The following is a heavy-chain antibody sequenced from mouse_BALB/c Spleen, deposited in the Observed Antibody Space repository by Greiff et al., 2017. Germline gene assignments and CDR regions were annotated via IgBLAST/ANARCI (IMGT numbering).Heavy chain of an antibody. CDR3: ARRYYRYDYYAMDY. Sequence: EVQVVESGPELVKPGASVKISCKASGYTFTDYNMHWVKQSHGKSLEWIGYIYPYNGGTGYNQKFKSKATLTVDNSSSTAYMELRSLTSEDSAVYYCARRYYRYDYYAMDYWGQGTSVTVSS. V-gene: IGHV1S29*02. CDR1: GYTFTDYN. CDR2: IYPYNGGT. J-gene: IGHJ4*01. D-gene: IGHD2-14*01.